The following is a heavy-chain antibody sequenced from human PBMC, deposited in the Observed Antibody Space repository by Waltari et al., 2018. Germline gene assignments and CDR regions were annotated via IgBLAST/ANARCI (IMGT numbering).Heavy chain of an antibody. CDR1: GFNVSTNF. CDR3: ASDGDDYHDSNIYYPFAY. J-gene: IGHJ4*02. CDR2: IQRACDT. Sequence: EVRLVESGGGLIQPGGSLRLSCAASGFNVSTNFLNWVRQAPGKGLWVVSIIQRACDTYYADSVRGRFTISRDNSKNTVFLQMSGLRVEDSALYYCASDGDDYHDSNIYYPFAYWGQGTLVSVSS. D-gene: IGHD3-22*01. V-gene: IGHV3-53*01.